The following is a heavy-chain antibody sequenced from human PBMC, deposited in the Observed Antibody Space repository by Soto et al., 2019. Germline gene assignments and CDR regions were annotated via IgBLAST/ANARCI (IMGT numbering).Heavy chain of an antibody. J-gene: IGHJ4*02. CDR1: GGSISSSDW. D-gene: IGHD6-6*01. V-gene: IGHV4-4*02. CDR2: IYHSGST. Sequence: SETLSLTCAVSGGSISSSDWWSWVRQPPGKGLEWIGEIYHSGSTNYNPSLKSRVTISVDKSKNQFSLKLSSVTAADTAVYYCARDRQLVRGAFDYWGQGTLVTVSS. CDR3: ARDRQLVRGAFDY.